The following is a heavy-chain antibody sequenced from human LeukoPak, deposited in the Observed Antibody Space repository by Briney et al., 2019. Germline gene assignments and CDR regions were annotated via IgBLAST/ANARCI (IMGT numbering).Heavy chain of an antibody. Sequence: SETLSLTCAVYGGSFSGYYWSWIRQPPGKGLEWIGEINHSGSTNYNPSLKSRVTISVDTSKNQFSLKLGSVTAADTAVYYCARVEVVVVAANYYFDYWGQGTLVTVSS. CDR2: INHSGST. CDR3: ARVEVVVVAANYYFDY. J-gene: IGHJ4*02. CDR1: GGSFSGYY. V-gene: IGHV4-34*01. D-gene: IGHD2-15*01.